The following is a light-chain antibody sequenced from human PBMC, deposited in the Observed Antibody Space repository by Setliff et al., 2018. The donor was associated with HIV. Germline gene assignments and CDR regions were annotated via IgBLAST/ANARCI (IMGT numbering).Light chain of an antibody. J-gene: IGLJ1*01. CDR1: SSDVGSYNL. CDR2: EVT. Sequence: QSALTQPASVSGSPGQSITISCTGTSSDVGSYNLVSWYQQHPGKAPKLMIYEVTKRPSGVSNRFSGSKSGNTASLTISGLQAEDEADYYCSSYTSNSPYVFGTGTKVTVL. CDR3: SSYTSNSPYV. V-gene: IGLV2-14*02.